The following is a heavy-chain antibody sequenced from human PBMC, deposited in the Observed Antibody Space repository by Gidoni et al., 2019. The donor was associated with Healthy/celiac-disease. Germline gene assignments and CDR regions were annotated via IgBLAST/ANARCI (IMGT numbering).Heavy chain of an antibody. D-gene: IGHD3-10*01. Sequence: QVQLQESGPGLVKLSETLSLTCAVSGYSISSGYYWGWIRQPPGKGLEWIGSIYHSGSTYYNPSLKSRVTISVDTSKNQFSLKLSSVTAADTAVYYCATMESRTPMVRENYFDYWGQGTLVTVSS. CDR3: ATMESRTPMVRENYFDY. J-gene: IGHJ4*02. CDR1: GYSISSGYY. V-gene: IGHV4-38-2*01. CDR2: IYHSGST.